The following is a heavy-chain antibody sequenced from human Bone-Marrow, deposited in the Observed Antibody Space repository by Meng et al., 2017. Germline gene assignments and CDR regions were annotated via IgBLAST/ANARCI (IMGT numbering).Heavy chain of an antibody. CDR3: ARDLGGTNYPFDY. CDR2: IWYDGSNK. V-gene: IGHV3-33*01. CDR1: GFSFSSYG. D-gene: IGHD4/OR15-4a*01. Sequence: QVELVESGGGVVQPGRSLRLSCAASGFSFSSYGMHWVRQAPGKGLEWVAVIWYDGSNKYYAESVKGRFTISRDNSKNTMNLQMNSLRAEDTAVYYCARDLGGTNYPFDYWGQGSLVTVSS. J-gene: IGHJ4*02.